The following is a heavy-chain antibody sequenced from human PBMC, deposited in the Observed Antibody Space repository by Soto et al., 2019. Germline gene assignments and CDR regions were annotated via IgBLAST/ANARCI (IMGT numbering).Heavy chain of an antibody. D-gene: IGHD6-19*01. CDR3: AKGTWPLDSSGSNWFDP. J-gene: IGHJ5*02. Sequence: QVQLVESGGGVVQPGRSLRLSCAASGFTFSSYGMHWVRQAPGKGLEWVAVISYDGSNKYYADSVKGRFTISRDNSKNTLYLQMNSLRAEDTAVYYCAKGTWPLDSSGSNWFDPWGQGTLVTVSS. CDR2: ISYDGSNK. V-gene: IGHV3-30*18. CDR1: GFTFSSYG.